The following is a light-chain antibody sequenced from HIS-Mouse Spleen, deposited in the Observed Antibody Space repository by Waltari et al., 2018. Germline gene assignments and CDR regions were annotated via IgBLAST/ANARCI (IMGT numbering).Light chain of an antibody. V-gene: IGLV3-10*01. Sequence: SYELTQPPSVSESPGQTARITCSGDALPKKYAYWYQQKSGQAPLLVIYEDSKRPYGLPERFSGSSSATQATLTISGAQAEDEADYYCYSTDSSGNHRVFGGGTKLTVL. CDR2: EDS. J-gene: IGLJ2*01. CDR3: YSTDSSGNHRV. CDR1: ALPKKY.